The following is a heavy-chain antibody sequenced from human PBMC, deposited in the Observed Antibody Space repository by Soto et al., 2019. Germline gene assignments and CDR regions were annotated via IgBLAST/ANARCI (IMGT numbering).Heavy chain of an antibody. CDR1: GFTFSTYS. J-gene: IGHJ4*02. CDR3: ARDRSAPPDNVVVAAAIPPAYFDY. Sequence: EVQLVESGGGLVQPGGSLRLSCAASGFTFSTYSMNWVRQAPGKGLEWVSYIRSSSSTIYYADSVKGRFTISRDNAKNSLYLEMNSLRAEDTAVYYCARDRSAPPDNVVVAAAIPPAYFDYWGQGTLVTVSS. D-gene: IGHD2-15*01. V-gene: IGHV3-48*01. CDR2: IRSSSSTI.